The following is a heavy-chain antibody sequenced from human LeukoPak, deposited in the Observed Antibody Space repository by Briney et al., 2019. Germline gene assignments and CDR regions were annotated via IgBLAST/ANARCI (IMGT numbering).Heavy chain of an antibody. CDR2: IYYSGST. Sequence: SQTLSLTCTVSGGSISSSSYYWGWVRQPPGTGLERLGSIYYSGSTYYNPSLKSRVTISVDTSKNQFSLKLSSVTAADTAVYYCARTYDFWSGPFDYWGQGTLVTVSS. J-gene: IGHJ4*02. CDR3: ARTYDFWSGPFDY. V-gene: IGHV4-39*01. CDR1: GGSISSSSYY. D-gene: IGHD3-3*01.